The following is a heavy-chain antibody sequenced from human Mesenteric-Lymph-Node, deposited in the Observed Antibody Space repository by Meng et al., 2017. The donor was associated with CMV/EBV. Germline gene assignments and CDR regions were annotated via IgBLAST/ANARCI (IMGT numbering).Heavy chain of an antibody. CDR1: GLNVREKY. Sequence: VHLGGVLGGLGQPGGSLILSCAASGLNVREKYMSWVRQATGKGLEWVCIIYRGDNTYYIDSVKDRFTVSRDNSKNTMYLQMNSLRVEDTAVYYCTGDSVSNPNLDYWGQGTLVTVSS. CDR3: TGDSVSNPNLDY. D-gene: IGHD3-10*01. J-gene: IGHJ4*02. CDR2: IYRGDNT. V-gene: IGHV3-66*01.